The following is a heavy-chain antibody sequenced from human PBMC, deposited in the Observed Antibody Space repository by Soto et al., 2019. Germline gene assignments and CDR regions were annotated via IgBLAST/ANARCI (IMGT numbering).Heavy chain of an antibody. CDR2: IWYDGSNK. CDR3: ARSTTVTTGDY. CDR1: GFTFSSYG. J-gene: IGHJ4*02. V-gene: IGHV3-33*01. D-gene: IGHD4-17*01. Sequence: QVQLVESGGGVVQPGRSLRLSCAASGFTFSSYGMHWVRQAPGKGLEWVAVIWYDGSNKYYADSVKGRFTISRDNSKNTLYQQMNSLRAEDTAVYYCARSTTVTTGDYWGQGTLVTVSS.